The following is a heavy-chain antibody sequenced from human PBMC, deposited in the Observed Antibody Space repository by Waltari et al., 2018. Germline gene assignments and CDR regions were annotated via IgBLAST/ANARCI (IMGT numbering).Heavy chain of an antibody. CDR3: AKEGGLWSQAGAFDI. J-gene: IGHJ3*02. CDR2: ISWNSGSI. CDR1: GFTFDDYA. D-gene: IGHD5-18*01. Sequence: EVQLVESGGGLVQPGRSLRLSCAASGFTFDDYAMHWVRQAPGKGLEWVSGISWNSGSIGYADSVKGRFTISRDNAKNSLYLQMNSLRAEDTALYYCAKEGGLWSQAGAFDIWGQGTMVTVSS. V-gene: IGHV3-9*01.